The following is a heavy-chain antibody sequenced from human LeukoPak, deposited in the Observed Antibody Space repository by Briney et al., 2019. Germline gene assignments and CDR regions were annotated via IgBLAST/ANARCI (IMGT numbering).Heavy chain of an antibody. CDR2: ISTTGGTT. CDR1: GLTFSSYG. V-gene: IGHV3-23*01. J-gene: IGHJ6*04. Sequence: HSGGSLRLSCAASGLTFSSYGMSWVRQAPGRGLEWVSAISTTGGTTYYADSVRGRFTISRDNAKNTLYLQMNSLRAEDTAVYYCARDFGEPPDVWGKGTTVTVSS. D-gene: IGHD3-10*01. CDR3: ARDFGEPPDV.